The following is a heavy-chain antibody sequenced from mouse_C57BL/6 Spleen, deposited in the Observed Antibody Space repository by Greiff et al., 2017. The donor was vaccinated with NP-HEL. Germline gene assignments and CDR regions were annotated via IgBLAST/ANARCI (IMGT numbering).Heavy chain of an antibody. Sequence: VQLQQSGADLAKPGASVKLSCKASGSTFTSYWMHWVKQRPGQGLEWIGYINPSSGYTKYNQKFKDKATLTADKSSSTADLQLSSLTYEDSAVYYCLYDYDRGFDYWGQGTTLTVSS. V-gene: IGHV1-7*01. CDR2: INPSSGYT. CDR1: GSTFTSYW. CDR3: LYDYDRGFDY. D-gene: IGHD2-4*01. J-gene: IGHJ2*01.